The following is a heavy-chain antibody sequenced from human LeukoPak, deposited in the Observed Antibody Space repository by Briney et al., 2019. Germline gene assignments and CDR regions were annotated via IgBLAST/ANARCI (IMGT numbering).Heavy chain of an antibody. V-gene: IGHV1-46*01. CDR3: ASGNCSGGSCYSAEYFQH. J-gene: IGHJ1*01. D-gene: IGHD2-15*01. CDR1: GYTFTSYY. Sequence: GPSVKVSCKASGYTFTSYYMQGVRQAPGQGLEWMGIINPSGGSTSYAQNFQGRVTMTRDTSTSTVYMELSSLRSEDTAVYYCASGNCSGGSCYSAEYFQHWGQGTLVTVSS. CDR2: INPSGGST.